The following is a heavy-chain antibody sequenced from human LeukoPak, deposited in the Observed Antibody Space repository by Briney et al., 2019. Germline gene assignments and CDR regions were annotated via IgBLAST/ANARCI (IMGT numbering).Heavy chain of an antibody. CDR2: IRSKANSYAT. CDR3: TSYDFWKSFDY. D-gene: IGHD3-3*01. CDR1: GFTFSGSA. Sequence: GESLRLSCAASGFTFSGSAMHWVRQASGKGLEWVGRIRSKANSYATAYAASVKGRFTISRDDSKNTAYLQMNSLKTEDTAVYYCTSYDFWKSFDYWGQGTLVTVSS. V-gene: IGHV3-73*01. J-gene: IGHJ4*02.